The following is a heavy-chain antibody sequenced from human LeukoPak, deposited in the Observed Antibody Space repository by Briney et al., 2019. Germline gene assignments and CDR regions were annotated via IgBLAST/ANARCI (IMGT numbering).Heavy chain of an antibody. V-gene: IGHV1-2*02. CDR2: INPNSGGT. J-gene: IGHJ6*02. Sequence: ASVKVSCKASGYTFTGYYMHWVRQAPGQGLEWMGWINPNSGGTNYAQKFQGRVTMTRDTSISTAYMELSRLRSDDTAVYYCVRTQISSSWYFSSYYYGMDVWGQGTTVTVSS. D-gene: IGHD6-13*01. CDR3: VRTQISSSWYFSSYYYGMDV. CDR1: GYTFTGYY.